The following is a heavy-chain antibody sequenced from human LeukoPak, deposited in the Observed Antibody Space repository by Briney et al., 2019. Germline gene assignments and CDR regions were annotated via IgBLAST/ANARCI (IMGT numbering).Heavy chain of an antibody. D-gene: IGHD6-19*01. CDR3: ARTSQVAGTMLPDAFDI. CDR2: ISAYNGNT. V-gene: IGHV1-18*01. Sequence: ASVKVSCKASGYTFTSYGISWVRQAPGQGLEWMGWISAYNGNTNYAQKLQGRVTMTTDTSTSTAYMELRSLRSDDTAVYYCARTSQVAGTMLPDAFDIWGQGTMVTVSS. CDR1: GYTFTSYG. J-gene: IGHJ3*02.